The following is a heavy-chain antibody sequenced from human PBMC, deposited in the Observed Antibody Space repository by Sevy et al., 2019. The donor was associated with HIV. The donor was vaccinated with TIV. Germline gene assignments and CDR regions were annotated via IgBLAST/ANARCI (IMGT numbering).Heavy chain of an antibody. D-gene: IGHD2-2*02. V-gene: IGHV4-59*08. CDR2: VSHSGNT. CDR1: GDSINTYY. CDR3: ARLRWDLVVVPGATPGCYFDS. Sequence: SETLSLTCPVSGDSINTYYWSWIRQPPGKGLEWIGYVSHSGNTNYNPSLKSRVSMSVDTSTNQFSLKVKSVTAADTAGYYCARLRWDLVVVPGATPGCYFDSWGQGTLVNVSS. J-gene: IGHJ4*02.